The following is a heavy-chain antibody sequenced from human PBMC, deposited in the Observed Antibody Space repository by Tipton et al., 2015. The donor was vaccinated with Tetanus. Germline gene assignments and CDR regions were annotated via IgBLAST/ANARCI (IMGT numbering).Heavy chain of an antibody. CDR1: GASARSEKYY. J-gene: IGHJ4*02. Sequence: TLSLTCFVSGASARSEKYYWSWIRQPPGKGLEWLGDIYYGGVTQYNPSLESRVTISMDTSKNQVSLRLTSVTAADTAVYSCARANNEFPKKGPFDSWGQGSLVIVSS. V-gene: IGHV4-61*01. CDR2: IYYGGVT. CDR3: ARANNEFPKKGPFDS. D-gene: IGHD1-1*01.